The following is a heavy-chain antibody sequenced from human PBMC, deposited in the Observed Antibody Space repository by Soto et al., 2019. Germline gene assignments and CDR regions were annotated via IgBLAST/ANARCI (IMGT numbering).Heavy chain of an antibody. Sequence: SGPTLVKPTQTLTLTCTFSGFSLSTSGVGVGWIRQPPGKALEWLALIYWDDDKRYSPSLKSRLTITKDTSKNQVVLTMTNMDPVDTATYYCARPILYSGYDPGNFDYWGQGTLVTVSS. CDR3: ARPILYSGYDPGNFDY. CDR2: IYWDDDK. J-gene: IGHJ4*02. CDR1: GFSLSTSGVG. V-gene: IGHV2-5*02. D-gene: IGHD5-12*01.